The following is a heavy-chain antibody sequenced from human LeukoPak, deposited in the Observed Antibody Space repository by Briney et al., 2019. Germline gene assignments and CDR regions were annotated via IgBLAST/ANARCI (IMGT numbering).Heavy chain of an antibody. Sequence: SVKVSCKASGGTLSSYAISWVRQAPGQGLEWMGGIIPIFGTANYAQKFQGRVTITTDESTSTAYMELSSLRSEDTAVYYCARGYSGSSSPLDYWGQGTLVTVSS. CDR2: IIPIFGTA. J-gene: IGHJ4*02. CDR3: ARGYSGSSSPLDY. V-gene: IGHV1-69*05. CDR1: GGTLSSYA. D-gene: IGHD1-26*01.